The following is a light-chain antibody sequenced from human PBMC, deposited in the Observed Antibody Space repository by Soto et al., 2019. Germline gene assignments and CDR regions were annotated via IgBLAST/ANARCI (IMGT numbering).Light chain of an antibody. CDR3: CSYAGSYTLV. CDR1: SSDVGGYNF. J-gene: IGLJ3*02. V-gene: IGLV2-11*01. Sequence: QSALTQPRSVSGSPGQSVTISCTGTSSDVGGYNFVSWYQHHPGKAPKLMIYDVSKRPSGVPDRFSGSKSGSTASLTISWLQAEDEADYYCCSYAGSYTLVFGGGTKLTVL. CDR2: DVS.